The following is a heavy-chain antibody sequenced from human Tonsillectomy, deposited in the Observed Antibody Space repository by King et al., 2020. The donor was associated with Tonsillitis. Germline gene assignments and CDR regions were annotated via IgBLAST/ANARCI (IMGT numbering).Heavy chain of an antibody. CDR3: ARAAPGDFQDSRGYYYWYFDL. V-gene: IGHV3-11*06. CDR1: GFSFSDYY. D-gene: IGHD3-22*01. J-gene: IGHJ2*01. CDR2: ISSGSSYT. Sequence: VQLVESGGGLVKPGGSLRLSCAASGFSFSDYYMSWIRQAPGKGLEWVSYISSGSSYTKYADSVKGRFTISRDNAKKSLYLEMDSLRAEDTAVYYCARAAPGDFQDSRGYYYWYFDLWGRGTLVTVSS.